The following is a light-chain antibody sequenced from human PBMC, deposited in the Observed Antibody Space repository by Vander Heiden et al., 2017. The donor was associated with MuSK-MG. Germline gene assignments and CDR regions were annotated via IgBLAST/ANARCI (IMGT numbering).Light chain of an antibody. CDR1: SSDVGGYNY. Sequence: QSALTQPRSVSGSPGQSVTISCTGTSSDVGGYNYVSWYQQHPGKAPKLMIYDVSKRPAGVPDRFSGSKSGNTASLTISGLQAEDEADYYCSSYTSSNTLVFGVGTKFTVL. V-gene: IGLV2-11*01. J-gene: IGLJ1*01. CDR2: DVS. CDR3: SSYTSSNTLV.